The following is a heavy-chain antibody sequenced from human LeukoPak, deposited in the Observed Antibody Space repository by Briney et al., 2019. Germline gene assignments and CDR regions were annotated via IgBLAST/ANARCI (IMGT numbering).Heavy chain of an antibody. D-gene: IGHD6-13*01. Sequence: KNGESLKISCKGSGYSFTSYWISWVRQMPGKGLEWMGTIDPSDSYTKYSPSFQGHVTISADKSISTAYLQWSSLKASDTAMYYCARQAWGSSWYDGWFDPWGQGTLVTVSS. CDR3: ARQAWGSSWYDGWFDP. CDR1: GYSFTSYW. J-gene: IGHJ5*02. CDR2: IDPSDSYT. V-gene: IGHV5-10-1*01.